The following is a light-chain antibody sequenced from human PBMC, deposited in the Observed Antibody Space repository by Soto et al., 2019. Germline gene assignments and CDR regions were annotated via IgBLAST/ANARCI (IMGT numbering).Light chain of an antibody. V-gene: IGLV2-11*01. CDR1: SSDVGGDNY. Sequence: QSALTQPRSVSGSPGQSVNISCTGTSSDVGGDNYVSWYQQHPGKAPKVMIYDVSKRPSGVPDRFSGSKSANTASLTISGLQAEDEADYYCCSYEGRSVVFGEGTKLTVL. J-gene: IGLJ2*01. CDR2: DVS. CDR3: CSYEGRSVV.